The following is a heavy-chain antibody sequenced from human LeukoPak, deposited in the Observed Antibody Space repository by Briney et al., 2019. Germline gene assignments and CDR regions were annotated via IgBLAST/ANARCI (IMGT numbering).Heavy chain of an antibody. CDR3: ARGRLASTTSTTYDY. CDR1: GFTFSSYA. J-gene: IGHJ4*02. D-gene: IGHD2/OR15-2a*01. CDR2: ISGSGGST. V-gene: IGHV3-23*01. Sequence: GGSLRLSCAASGFTFSSYAMSWVRQAPGKGLEWVSTISGSGGSTYYADSVKGRFTISRDNSKNTLYLQMGSLRAEDTAVYYCARGRLASTTSTTYDYWGQGTLVTVSS.